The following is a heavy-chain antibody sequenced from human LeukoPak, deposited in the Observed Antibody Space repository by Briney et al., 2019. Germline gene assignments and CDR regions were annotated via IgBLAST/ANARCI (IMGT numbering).Heavy chain of an antibody. CDR2: ISGKNDP. CDR3: ARDGTSTDDY. J-gene: IGHJ4*02. Sequence: ASVKVSCKASGYTFSNFGINWVRQAPGQGLEWIAWISGKNDPNYRQKFQGRFTVTTDSSTSTAYMELRNLRSDDTAVYYCARDGTSTDDYWGQGTLVTVSS. V-gene: IGHV1-18*01. CDR1: GYTFSNFG. D-gene: IGHD2-2*01.